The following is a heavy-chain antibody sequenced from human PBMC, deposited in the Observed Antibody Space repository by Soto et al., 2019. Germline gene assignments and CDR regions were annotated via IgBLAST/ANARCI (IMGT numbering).Heavy chain of an antibody. CDR3: ARSVFP. V-gene: IGHV4-31*03. Sequence: QVQLQESGPGLVKPSQTLSLTCTVSGGSISTGGYYWNWIRQHPGKGLEWIGFFYYSGSTYYNPSLRSRVTISITTSKNQFSLKLSSVTAADTAVYYCARSVFPWGQGTLVTVSS. J-gene: IGHJ5*02. CDR1: GGSISTGGYY. CDR2: FYYSGST.